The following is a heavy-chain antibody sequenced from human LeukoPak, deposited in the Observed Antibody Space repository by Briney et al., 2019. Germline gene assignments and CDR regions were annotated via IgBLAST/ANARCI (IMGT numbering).Heavy chain of an antibody. CDR2: ISSSSSYI. CDR3: ARGLSWFGELSAFDI. Sequence: GGSLRLSCAASGFTFSSYSMNWVRQAPGKGLEWVSSISSSSSYIYYADSVKGRFTISRDNAKNSLYLQMNSLRAEDTAVYYCARGLSWFGELSAFDIWGQGTMVTVSS. V-gene: IGHV3-21*01. D-gene: IGHD3-10*01. CDR1: GFTFSSYS. J-gene: IGHJ3*02.